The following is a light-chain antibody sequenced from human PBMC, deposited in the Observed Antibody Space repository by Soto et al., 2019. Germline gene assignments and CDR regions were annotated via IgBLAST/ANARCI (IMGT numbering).Light chain of an antibody. CDR3: QQYNSWYT. CDR2: KAS. V-gene: IGKV1-5*03. CDR1: QSISSW. J-gene: IGKJ2*01. Sequence: DIQMTQSPSTLSASVGDRVTITCRASQSISSWLAWYQQKPGKAPKLLIYKASSLASGVPARFSGSGSGTEFTLTISSLQPDDFATYYCQQYNSWYTFGQGTKLEIK.